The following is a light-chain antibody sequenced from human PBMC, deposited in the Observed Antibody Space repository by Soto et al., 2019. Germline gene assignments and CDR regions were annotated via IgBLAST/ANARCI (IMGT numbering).Light chain of an antibody. Sequence: QSVLTQPPSVSGVPGQRVTISCTGTSCNIGTGFGVHWYQQVAGTAPKLLIYGTTNRPSGVPDRFSGSKSGTSASLAITGLQAEDEADYYCQSYDSSLSGVVFGGGTKLTVL. V-gene: IGLV1-40*01. CDR2: GTT. CDR3: QSYDSSLSGVV. CDR1: SCNIGTGFG. J-gene: IGLJ2*01.